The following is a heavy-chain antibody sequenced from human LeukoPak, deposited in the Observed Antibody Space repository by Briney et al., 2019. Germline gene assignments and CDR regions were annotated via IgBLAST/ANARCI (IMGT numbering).Heavy chain of an antibody. CDR3: ARGYSSRPDAFDI. J-gene: IGHJ3*02. CDR1: GGSFSGYY. CDR2: INHSGST. V-gene: IGHV4-34*01. Sequence: SETLSLTCAVYGGSFSGYYWSWIRQPPGKGLEWIGEINHSGSTNYNPSLKSRVTISVDTSKNQFSLKLSSVTAADTAVYYCARGYSSRPDAFDIWGQGTMVTVSS. D-gene: IGHD6-13*01.